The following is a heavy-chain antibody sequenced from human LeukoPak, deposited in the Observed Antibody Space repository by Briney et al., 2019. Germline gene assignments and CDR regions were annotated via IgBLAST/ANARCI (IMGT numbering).Heavy chain of an antibody. CDR1: GFTFSSYS. J-gene: IGHJ6*02. CDR2: ISSSSSTI. Sequence: PGGSLRLSCAASGFTFSSYSMNWVRQAPGKGLEWVSYISSSSSTIYYADSVKGRFTISRDNAKNSLYLQMNSLRDEDTAVYYCARAHDKGYSYGYGFAKAYYGMDVWGQGTTVTVSS. CDR3: ARAHDKGYSYGYGFAKAYYGMDV. V-gene: IGHV3-48*02. D-gene: IGHD5-18*01.